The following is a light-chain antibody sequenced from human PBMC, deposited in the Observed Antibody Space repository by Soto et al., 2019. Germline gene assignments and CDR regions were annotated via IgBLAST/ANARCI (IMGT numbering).Light chain of an antibody. Sequence: AIQMTQSPSSLSASVGDGVTITCRASQDIANYLGWYQQKPGKAPKLLIYAASNLQSGVPSRFSGSGSGTDFTLTISSLQFEDFATYYCQQDYPFPNPFGQGPKLDIK. CDR2: AAS. V-gene: IGKV1-6*01. J-gene: IGKJ2*01. CDR1: QDIANY. CDR3: QQDYPFPNP.